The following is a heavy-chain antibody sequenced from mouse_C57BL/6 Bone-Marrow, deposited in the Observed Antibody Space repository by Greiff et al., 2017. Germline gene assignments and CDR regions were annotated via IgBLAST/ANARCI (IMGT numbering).Heavy chain of an antibody. CDR3: ARDGGWLLPSWFAY. V-gene: IGHV5-4*01. D-gene: IGHD2-3*01. J-gene: IGHJ3*01. Sequence: DVMLVESGGGLVKPGGSLKLSCAASGFTFSSYAMSWVRQTPEKRLEWVATISDGGSYTYYPDNVKGRFTISRDNAKNNLYLQMSHLKSEDTAMYYCARDGGWLLPSWFAYWGQGTLVTVSA. CDR2: ISDGGSYT. CDR1: GFTFSSYA.